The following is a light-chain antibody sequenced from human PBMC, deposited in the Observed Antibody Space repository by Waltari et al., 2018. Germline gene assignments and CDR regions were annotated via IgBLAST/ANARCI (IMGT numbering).Light chain of an antibody. J-gene: IGKJ2*01. CDR3: QQYYSTPT. CDR2: AAS. V-gene: IGKV1-NL1*01. CDR1: QGISNS. Sequence: DIQMTQSPSSLSASVGDKVTLTCRASQGISNSLAWYQQKPGKAPKLLLYAASRWESGVPSRFSGSGSGTDYTLTISSLQPEDFATYYCQQYYSTPTFGQGTKLEI.